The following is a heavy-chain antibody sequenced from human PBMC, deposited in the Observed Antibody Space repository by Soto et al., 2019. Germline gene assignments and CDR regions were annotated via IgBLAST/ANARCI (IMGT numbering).Heavy chain of an antibody. V-gene: IGHV4-39*01. J-gene: IGHJ5*02. Sequence: SETLSLTCAVSGGSISSSSYYWDWIRQPPGKGLEWIGSTYYSGSTYYNPSLKSRVTIFVDTSKNQFSLKLSSVTAADTALYYCAKHWGGYQDLYDPWGQGTLDTVSS. CDR2: TYYSGST. CDR1: GGSISSSSYY. D-gene: IGHD3-16*02. CDR3: AKHWGGYQDLYDP.